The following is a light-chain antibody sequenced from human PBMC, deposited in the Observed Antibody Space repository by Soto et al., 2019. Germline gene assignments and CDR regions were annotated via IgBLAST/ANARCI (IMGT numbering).Light chain of an antibody. J-gene: IGKJ2*01. V-gene: IGKV3-20*01. Sequence: EIVLTQSPGTLSLSPGDRATLSCRASQTISSTYFAWYQQKPGQAPRLLIYRASSRATGIPDRFSGSGSGTDFTLTISRLEPEDFAVYFCQQYGSSPYTFGQGTKLEIK. CDR2: RAS. CDR3: QQYGSSPYT. CDR1: QTISSTY.